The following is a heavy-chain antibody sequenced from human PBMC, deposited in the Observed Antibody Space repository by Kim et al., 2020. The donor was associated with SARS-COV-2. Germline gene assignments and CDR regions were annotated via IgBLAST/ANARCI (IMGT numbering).Heavy chain of an antibody. Sequence: KGRFTISRDNAKNSLYLQMNSLGAEDTAVYYCARVLGGGLTSLRYYMDVWGKGTTVTVSS. D-gene: IGHD3-16*01. J-gene: IGHJ6*03. CDR3: ARVLGGGLTSLRYYMDV. V-gene: IGHV3-11*01.